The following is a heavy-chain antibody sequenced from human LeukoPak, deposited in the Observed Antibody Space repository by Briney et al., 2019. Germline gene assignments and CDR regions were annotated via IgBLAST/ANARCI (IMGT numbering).Heavy chain of an antibody. CDR3: ARDLEAANTYYFDY. Sequence: GGSLRLSCAASGFTVSSSYMSWVRQAPGKGLEWVSIISSAGTTYYADSVKGRFTISRDNSKNTVYLQVNSLRDEDTAVYYCARDLEAANTYYFDYWGQGTLVTVSS. CDR1: GFTVSSSY. D-gene: IGHD6-13*01. CDR2: ISSAGTT. V-gene: IGHV3-66*01. J-gene: IGHJ4*02.